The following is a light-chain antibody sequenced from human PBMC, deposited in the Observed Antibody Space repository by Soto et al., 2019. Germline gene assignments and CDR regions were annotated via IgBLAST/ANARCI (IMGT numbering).Light chain of an antibody. CDR3: QQYSVSPQT. J-gene: IGKJ4*01. CDR2: GAT. Sequence: EIVLTQSPGTLSLSPGERVTLSCRASQIIPASYLAWYQQKPGQAPRLLIYGATNMATGIPDRFSGRGTGTDFNLTISSLEAEDFAVYYCQQYSVSPQTFGGGAKVEI. CDR1: QIIPASY. V-gene: IGKV3-20*01.